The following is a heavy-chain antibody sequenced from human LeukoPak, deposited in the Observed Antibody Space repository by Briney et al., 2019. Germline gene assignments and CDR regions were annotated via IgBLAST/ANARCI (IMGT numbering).Heavy chain of an antibody. D-gene: IGHD2-21*01. CDR1: GFTFSSYS. CDR3: ARGGILWCSVPLGYWYFDL. V-gene: IGHV3-21*01. Sequence: GGSLRLSCAASGFTFSSYSMNGVAHAPGKAREWCSSISSSSSYIYYADSAKDRFTISRNNAKNSLYLQMNGLRAENTPVYDFARGGILWCSVPLGYWYFDLWGRGTLVTVSS. J-gene: IGHJ2*01. CDR2: ISSSSSYI.